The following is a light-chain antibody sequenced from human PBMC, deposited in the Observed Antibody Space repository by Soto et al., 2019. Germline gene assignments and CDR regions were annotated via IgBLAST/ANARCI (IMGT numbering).Light chain of an antibody. CDR1: QTISNS. CDR3: QQYNNWPPIT. J-gene: IGKJ5*01. V-gene: IGKV1-5*01. Sequence: DIQMTQSPSTLSASVGDRVTITCRASQTISNSLAWYQQKPGKAPKLLIYDASSLESGVPSRFSGSGSGTEFTLTISSLQSEDFAIYYCQQYNNWPPITFGQGTRLEIK. CDR2: DAS.